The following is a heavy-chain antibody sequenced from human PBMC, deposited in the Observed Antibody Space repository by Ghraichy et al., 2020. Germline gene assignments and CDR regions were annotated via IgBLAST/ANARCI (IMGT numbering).Heavy chain of an antibody. Sequence: GESLNISCAASGFTFSSYSMNWVRQAPGKGLEWVPSISSSSSYIYYADSVKGRFTISRDNAKNSLYLQMNSLRAEDTAVYYCARDWEVTTLDYWGQGTLVTVSS. CDR2: ISSSSSYI. J-gene: IGHJ4*02. CDR1: GFTFSSYS. CDR3: ARDWEVTTLDY. D-gene: IGHD4-17*01. V-gene: IGHV3-21*01.